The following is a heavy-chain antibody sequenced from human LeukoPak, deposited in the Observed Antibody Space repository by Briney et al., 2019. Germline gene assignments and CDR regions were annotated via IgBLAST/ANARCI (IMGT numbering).Heavy chain of an antibody. Sequence: ASVKVSCKASGYTFTGYYMHWVRQAPGQGLEWMGWINPNSGGTNYAQKFQGRVTMTRDTSISTAYMELSRLRSDDTAVYYCARAYGSGYYYYYMDVWGKGTTVTISS. V-gene: IGHV1-2*02. D-gene: IGHD3-10*01. CDR1: GYTFTGYY. CDR2: INPNSGGT. CDR3: ARAYGSGYYYYYMDV. J-gene: IGHJ6*03.